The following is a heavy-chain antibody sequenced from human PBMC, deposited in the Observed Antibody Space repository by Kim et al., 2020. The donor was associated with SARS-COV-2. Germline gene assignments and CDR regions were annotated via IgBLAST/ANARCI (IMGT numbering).Heavy chain of an antibody. V-gene: IGHV4-59*01. CDR2: IYYSGST. CDR1: GGSISSYY. J-gene: IGHJ4*02. D-gene: IGHD5-18*01. Sequence: SETLSLTCTVSGGSISSYYWSWIRQPPGKGLEWIGYIYYSGSTNYNPSLKSRVTISVDTSKNQFSLKLSSVTAADTAVYYCARARRGYSYGYYFDYWGQGTLVTVSS. CDR3: ARARRGYSYGYYFDY.